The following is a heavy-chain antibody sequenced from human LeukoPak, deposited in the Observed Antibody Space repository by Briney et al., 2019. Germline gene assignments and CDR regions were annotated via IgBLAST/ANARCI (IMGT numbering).Heavy chain of an antibody. D-gene: IGHD3-3*01. CDR1: GFTFSSYG. CDR2: ISYDGSYK. CDR3: ARDIRYDFWSGYYEVGGWFDP. V-gene: IGHV3-30*03. J-gene: IGHJ5*02. Sequence: GGSLRLSCAASGFTFSSYGMHWVRQAPGKGLEWVAVISYDGSYKDFADSVKGRFTISRDNSKSTLHLQMNSLRAEDTAVYYCARDIRYDFWSGYYEVGGWFDPWGQGTLVTVSS.